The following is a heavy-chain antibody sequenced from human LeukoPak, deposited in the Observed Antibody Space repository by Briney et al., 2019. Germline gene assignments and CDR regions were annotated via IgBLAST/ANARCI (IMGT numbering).Heavy chain of an antibody. D-gene: IGHD3-22*01. V-gene: IGHV4-39*07. CDR3: AGLVGRYSSGLYYYYFDY. Sequence: SETLSLTCTVSGGSISSSSYYWGWIRQPPGKGLEWIGEMYLSGTAHSNPSVKSRVTISIDKSKNQFFLNLSSVTAADAAVYYCAGLVGRYSSGLYYYYFDYWGQGTLVTVSS. CDR1: GGSISSSSYY. J-gene: IGHJ4*02. CDR2: MYLSGTA.